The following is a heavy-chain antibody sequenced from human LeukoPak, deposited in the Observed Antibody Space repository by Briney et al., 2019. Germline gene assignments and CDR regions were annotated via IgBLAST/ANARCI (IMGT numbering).Heavy chain of an antibody. D-gene: IGHD1-14*01. J-gene: IGHJ4*02. Sequence: GGSLRLSCAASEFTFSSFAMHWVRQAPGKGLEWVAIISYGGSRKYYADSVKGRFTISRDNSKNTLYLQMDSLRGEDTAVYYCAREQYNSLYFDYWGQGTLVTVSS. CDR2: ISYGGSRK. V-gene: IGHV3-30*04. CDR1: EFTFSSFA. CDR3: AREQYNSLYFDY.